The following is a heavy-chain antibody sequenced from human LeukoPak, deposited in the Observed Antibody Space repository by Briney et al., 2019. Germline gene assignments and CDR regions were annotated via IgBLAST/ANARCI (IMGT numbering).Heavy chain of an antibody. CDR3: ARATKLLWFGELLEKGSYYFDY. Sequence: SETLSLTCTVSGGPIISYYWSWIRQPPGKGRKWMGYIYYSGSTNYNPSLKSRVTISVDTSKNQFSLKLSSVTAADTAVYYCARATKLLWFGELLEKGSYYFDYWGQGTLVTVSS. J-gene: IGHJ4*02. V-gene: IGHV4-59*01. D-gene: IGHD3-10*01. CDR1: GGPIISYY. CDR2: IYYSGST.